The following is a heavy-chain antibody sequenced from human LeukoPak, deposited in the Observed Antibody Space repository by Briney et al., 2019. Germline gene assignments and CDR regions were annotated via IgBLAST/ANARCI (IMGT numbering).Heavy chain of an antibody. CDR3: AKFSYGAYVA. J-gene: IGHJ4*02. CDR1: GFVFSKNG. CDR2: IRHDETEK. D-gene: IGHD4-17*01. Sequence: GGSLRLSCAASGFVFSKNGMHWVRQAPGKGLEWVAFIRHDETEKYYADSVKGRFTISRDNSKNTLSLQMTSLRFDDTALYYGAKFSYGAYVAWARGTLVTVSS. V-gene: IGHV3-30*02.